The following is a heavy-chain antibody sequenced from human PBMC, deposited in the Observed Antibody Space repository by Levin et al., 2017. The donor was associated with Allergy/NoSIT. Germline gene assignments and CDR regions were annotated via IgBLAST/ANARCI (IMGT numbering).Heavy chain of an antibody. J-gene: IGHJ6*02. CDR1: GYSFTSYW. V-gene: IGHV5-51*01. Sequence: EASVKVSCRGSGYSFTSYWIAWVRQMPGKGLEWMGIIYPGDSDTRYSPSFQGQVTISADKSISTAFLQWSSLKASDPAMFYWATLSGYPTSKYDYGLDVWGQGTTVTVSS. CDR3: ATLSGYPTSKYDYGLDV. CDR2: IYPGDSDT. D-gene: IGHD5-12*01.